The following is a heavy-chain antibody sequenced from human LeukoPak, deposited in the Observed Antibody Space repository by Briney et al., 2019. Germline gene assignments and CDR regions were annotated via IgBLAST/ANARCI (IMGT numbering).Heavy chain of an antibody. CDR1: GGSISSSSYY. CDR2: IYYSGST. D-gene: IGHD1-26*01. J-gene: IGHJ4*02. V-gene: IGHV4-39*07. Sequence: PSEALSLTCTVSGGSISSSSYYWGWIRQPPGKGLEWIGSIYYSGSTYYNPSLKSRVTISVDTSKNQFSLKLSSVTAADTAVYFCARGYSGSYRSPYGYWGQGTLVTVSS. CDR3: ARGYSGSYRSPYGY.